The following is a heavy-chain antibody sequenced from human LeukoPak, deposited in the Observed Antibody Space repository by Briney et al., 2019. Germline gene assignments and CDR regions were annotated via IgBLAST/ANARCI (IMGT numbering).Heavy chain of an antibody. CDR1: GYIFTDYY. V-gene: IGHV1-2*02. CDR3: AREVDFPLPDPLDGGTAFDI. D-gene: IGHD5-24*01. J-gene: IGHJ3*02. Sequence: ASVKVSCKASGYIFTDYYMHWVRQAPGQGLEWMGWINPKSGGTSYEQRFQGRVTMTRDTSISTAYMELTRLRSDDTAVYYCAREVDFPLPDPLDGGTAFDIWGQGTMVTVSS. CDR2: INPKSGGT.